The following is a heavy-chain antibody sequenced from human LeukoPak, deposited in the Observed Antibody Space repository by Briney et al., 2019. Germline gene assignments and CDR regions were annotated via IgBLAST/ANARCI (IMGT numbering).Heavy chain of an antibody. V-gene: IGHV3-48*01. CDR3: ARAYSSSLD. Sequence: GGSLRLSCAASGFTFSTYSMNWVRQAPGKGLEWVSYISSVITTKYYADSVKGRFTISRDNAKNSLYLQMNSLRAEDTAMYYCARAYSSSLDWGQGTLVTVSS. J-gene: IGHJ4*02. D-gene: IGHD6-6*01. CDR1: GFTFSTYS. CDR2: ISSVITTK.